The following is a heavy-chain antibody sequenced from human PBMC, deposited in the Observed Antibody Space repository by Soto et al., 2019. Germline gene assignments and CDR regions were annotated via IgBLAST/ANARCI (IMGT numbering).Heavy chain of an antibody. CDR2: INNSGST. V-gene: IGHV4-34*01. J-gene: IGHJ6*02. Sequence: TSETLSLTCAVSGGSFSGYYWSWIRQPPGKGLEWIGEINNSGSTNYNPSLKSRVTISVDTSKNQFSLKLSSVTAADTAVYYCARVENLYFYYYGMDVWGQGTTVTVSS. CDR3: ARVENLYFYYYGMDV. D-gene: IGHD3-16*01. CDR1: GGSFSGYY.